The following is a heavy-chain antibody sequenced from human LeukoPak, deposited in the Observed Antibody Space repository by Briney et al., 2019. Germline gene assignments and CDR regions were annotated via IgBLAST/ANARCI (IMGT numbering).Heavy chain of an antibody. CDR2: IYSSGST. D-gene: IGHD3-16*01. CDR3: ARFTYTTRPSDV. Sequence: SETLSLTCSVSGGSISGYYWSWIRQPPGHTLEWIGYIYSSGSTNYNPSLQSRVTMSVDTSMNQFSLRLSSVTVADTAVYYCARFTYTTRPSDVWGKGTTVTVSS. V-gene: IGHV4-4*09. J-gene: IGHJ6*04. CDR1: GGSISGYY.